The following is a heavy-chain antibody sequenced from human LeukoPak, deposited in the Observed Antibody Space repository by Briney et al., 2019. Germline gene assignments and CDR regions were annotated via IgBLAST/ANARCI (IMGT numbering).Heavy chain of an antibody. V-gene: IGHV3-21*01. D-gene: IGHD3-10*01. CDR3: AKNPPATWGLPEFPG. J-gene: IGHJ4*02. CDR1: GFTFSSYA. Sequence: GGSLRLSCAASGFTFSSYAMSWVRQAPGKGLEWVASISSRSNHIFHVDSVKGRFTISRDNAKNSLYLQMNSLRAEDTAVYYLAKNPPATWGLPEFPGWGQGTLVTVSP. CDR2: ISSRSNHI.